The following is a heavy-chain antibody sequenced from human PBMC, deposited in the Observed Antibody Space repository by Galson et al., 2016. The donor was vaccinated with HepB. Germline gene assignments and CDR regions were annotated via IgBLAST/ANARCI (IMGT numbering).Heavy chain of an antibody. CDR1: GYTFNSYG. Sequence: SVKVSCKASGYTFNSYGITWVRQAPGQGLEWMGWISAYNGNKQYAQRFQGRVTMTTDTSTSTAYMELRSLRSDDTAVYFCARAKLSSAWYNWFDPWGQGTLVTVSS. CDR3: ARAKLSSAWYNWFDP. V-gene: IGHV1-18*01. J-gene: IGHJ5*02. D-gene: IGHD6-19*01. CDR2: ISAYNGNK.